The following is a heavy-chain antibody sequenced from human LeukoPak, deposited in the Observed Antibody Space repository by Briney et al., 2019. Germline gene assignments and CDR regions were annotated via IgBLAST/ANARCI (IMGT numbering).Heavy chain of an antibody. Sequence: PGGSLRLSCAASGFTFDDYAMHCVRQAPGKGLEWVSLISGDGGSTYYADSVKGRFTISRDNSKNSLYLQMNSLRTEDTALYYCAKEYSRSWGFDYWGQGTLVTVSS. CDR2: ISGDGGST. J-gene: IGHJ4*02. D-gene: IGHD6-13*01. CDR3: AKEYSRSWGFDY. CDR1: GFTFDDYA. V-gene: IGHV3-43*02.